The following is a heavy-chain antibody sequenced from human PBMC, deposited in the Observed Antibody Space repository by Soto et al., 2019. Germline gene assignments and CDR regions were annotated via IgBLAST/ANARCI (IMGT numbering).Heavy chain of an antibody. CDR1: GGSISSGDYY. J-gene: IGHJ4*02. D-gene: IGHD2-8*01. V-gene: IGHV4-30-4*01. CDR3: ARSPKGTNFDY. Sequence: QVQLQESGPGLVKPSQTLSLTCTVSGGSISSGDYYWTWIRQPPGKGLEWIGYIYYSGSTYYNPSLKCRVTTSVDTSKNQFSLKLSSVTAADTAVYYCARSPKGTNFDYWGQGTLVTVSS. CDR2: IYYSGST.